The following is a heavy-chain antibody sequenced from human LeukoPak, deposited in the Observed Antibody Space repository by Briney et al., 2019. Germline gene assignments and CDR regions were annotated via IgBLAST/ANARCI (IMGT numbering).Heavy chain of an antibody. J-gene: IGHJ4*03. CDR1: GFTFSSYT. V-gene: IGHV3-23*01. CDR2: ISATGFTT. Sequence: GGSLRLSCAASGFTFSSYTMSWVRQAPGKGLEWISVISATGFTTYRTDSVKGRFTISRDNSKSMLYLQMDGLRAEDTAIYFCTKDVQVGPTRGFFDFWGQGTLVTVSS. D-gene: IGHD1-26*01. CDR3: TKDVQVGPTRGFFDF.